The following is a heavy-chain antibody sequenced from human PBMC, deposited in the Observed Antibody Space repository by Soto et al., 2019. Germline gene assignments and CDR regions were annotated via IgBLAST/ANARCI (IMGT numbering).Heavy chain of an antibody. D-gene: IGHD2-2*01. Sequence: QVQLVESGGGLVKPGGSLRLSCAASGFTFSDYSMTWIRQAPGKGLEWVSYIRRSGSTIYYADSVKGRFTISRDNAKNSLYLQMNSLGAEDTAVYYGGRGLGPPAAVDYWGQGTRVTVSS. J-gene: IGHJ4*02. CDR3: GRGLGPPAAVDY. CDR1: GFTFSDYS. CDR2: IRRSGSTI. V-gene: IGHV3-11*01.